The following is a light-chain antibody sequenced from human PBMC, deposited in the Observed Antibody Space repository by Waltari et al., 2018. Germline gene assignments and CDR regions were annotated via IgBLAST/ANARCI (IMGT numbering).Light chain of an antibody. CDR2: EVS. CDR1: SSNVENYNL. J-gene: IGLJ2*01. Sequence: QSALTQPASVSGSPGQSITISCTGTSSNVENYNLVSWYQHHPGKAPKLLIYEVSKRPAGISNRFSGSTSGNTASLTIPGLQAEDESDYYCCSFAGGNNFEVIFGGGTRLTVL. V-gene: IGLV2-23*02. CDR3: CSFAGGNNFEVI.